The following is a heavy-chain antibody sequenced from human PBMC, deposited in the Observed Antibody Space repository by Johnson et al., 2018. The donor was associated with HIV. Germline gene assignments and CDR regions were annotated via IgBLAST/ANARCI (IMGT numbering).Heavy chain of an antibody. V-gene: IGHV3-30-3*01. CDR2: ISYDGSNK. J-gene: IGHJ3*02. Sequence: QVQLVESGGGVVQPGRSLRLSCAASGFTFSSYAMHWVRQAPGKGLEWVAVISYDGSNKYYADSVKGRFTISRDNSKNTLYLQRNSLRAEDTAVYYCARDLSMIVVANAFDIWGQGTMVTVSS. CDR3: ARDLSMIVVANAFDI. D-gene: IGHD3-22*01. CDR1: GFTFSSYA.